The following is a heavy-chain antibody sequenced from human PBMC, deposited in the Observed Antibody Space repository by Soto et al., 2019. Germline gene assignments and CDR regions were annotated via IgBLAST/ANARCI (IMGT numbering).Heavy chain of an antibody. D-gene: IGHD4-4*01. CDR3: ASWSARNHYYVMAF. CDR2: IYYSGST. J-gene: IGHJ6*02. CDR1: DGSVSSGSYY. V-gene: IGHV4-61*01. Sequence: SETPALTCTVPDGSVSSGSYYWSWIRQPPGKGLEWIGYIYYSGSTNYNPSLKSRVTISVDTSKNQFSLKLSSVTAADTAVYYCASWSARNHYYVMAFCGQRSSVIVSS.